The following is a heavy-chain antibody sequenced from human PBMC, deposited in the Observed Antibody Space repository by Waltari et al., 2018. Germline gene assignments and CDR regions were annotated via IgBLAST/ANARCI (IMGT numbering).Heavy chain of an antibody. J-gene: IGHJ4*02. D-gene: IGHD7-27*01. CDR2: INPKNGAT. CDR3: ARDRWGESHGYGY. Sequence: QVQLVPSGVEVKKPGASVRVSCKASGYTFTVYYLHWRRQAPGQGPEWMGWINPKNGATKYEQKFQGRVTMTRDTSINTAYLEVTSDDTAVYYCARDRWGESHGYGYWGRGTLVTVSS. CDR1: GYTFTVYY. V-gene: IGHV1-2*02.